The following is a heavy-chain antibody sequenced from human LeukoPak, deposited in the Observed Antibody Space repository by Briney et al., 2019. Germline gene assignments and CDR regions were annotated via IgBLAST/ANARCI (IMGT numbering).Heavy chain of an antibody. Sequence: GGSLSLSCGASGFTFSSYSMNWVRHAPGKGLEGVSSISSSSSYIYYADSVKGRFTISRDNAKNSLYLQMNSLRAEDTAVYYCARVIGSSWYFDYYGMDVWGQGTTVTVSS. CDR1: GFTFSSYS. D-gene: IGHD6-13*01. CDR2: ISSSSSYI. V-gene: IGHV3-21*01. J-gene: IGHJ6*02. CDR3: ARVIGSSWYFDYYGMDV.